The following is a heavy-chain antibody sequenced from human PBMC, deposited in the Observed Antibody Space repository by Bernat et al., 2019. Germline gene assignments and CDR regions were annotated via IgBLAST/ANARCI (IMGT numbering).Heavy chain of an antibody. Sequence: EVQLVESGGGLVKPGGSLRLSCAASGFTFSNAWMNWVRQAPGKGLEWVGHIKSKTDGGTTDYTAPVKGRFTISRDDSKNTLYLQMNGLKTEDTAVYYCTTALPWDVWGQGTTVTVSS. J-gene: IGHJ6*02. V-gene: IGHV3-15*07. CDR1: GFTFSNAW. CDR2: IKSKTDGGTT. CDR3: TTALPWDV.